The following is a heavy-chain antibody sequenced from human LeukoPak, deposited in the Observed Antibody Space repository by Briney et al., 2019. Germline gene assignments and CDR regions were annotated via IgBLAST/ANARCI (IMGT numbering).Heavy chain of an antibody. J-gene: IGHJ4*02. CDR3: ARDRGLAY. V-gene: IGHV4-59*01. D-gene: IGHD5-12*01. CDR2: IYYSGST. CDR1: GGSISSYY. Sequence: SETLSRTCTVSGGSISSYYWNWIRQPPGKGLEWIGCIYYSGSTNYNPSLKSRVTISVDTSKNQFALQLSSVTAADTAMYYCARDRGLAYWGQGTLVTVSS.